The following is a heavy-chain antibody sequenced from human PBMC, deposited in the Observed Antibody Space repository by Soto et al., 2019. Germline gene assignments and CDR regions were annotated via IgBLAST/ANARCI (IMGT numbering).Heavy chain of an antibody. D-gene: IGHD6-13*01. CDR3: AMTIQQLAYGMDV. Sequence: SQTLSLSCAISGDSVSSNSAAWNCIRQSPSRGLEWLGRTYYRSKWYNDYAVSVKSRITINPDTSKNQFSLQLNSVTPEDTAVYYCAMTIQQLAYGMDVWGQGTTVTVSS. CDR1: GDSVSSNSAA. V-gene: IGHV6-1*01. CDR2: TYYRSKWYN. J-gene: IGHJ6*02.